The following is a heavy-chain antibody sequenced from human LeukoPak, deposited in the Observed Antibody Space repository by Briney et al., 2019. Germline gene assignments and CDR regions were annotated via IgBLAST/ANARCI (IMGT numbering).Heavy chain of an antibody. V-gene: IGHV3-23*01. CDR2: ISGSGDRT. D-gene: IGHD3-10*01. CDR3: AKVAGTVLVWFGDDY. J-gene: IGHJ4*02. Sequence: GESLRLSCTDSGFTISTYAMSWVRQAPGKGLEWVSAISGSGDRTYYVDSVKGRFTISRDNSKNTLYLQMNSLRAEDTAVYYCAKVAGTVLVWFGDDYWGQGTLVTVSS. CDR1: GFTISTYA.